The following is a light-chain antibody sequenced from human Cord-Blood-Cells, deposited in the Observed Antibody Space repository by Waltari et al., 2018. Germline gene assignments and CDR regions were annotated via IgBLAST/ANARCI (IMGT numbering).Light chain of an antibody. CDR2: GAS. CDR3: QQYGSSPRT. J-gene: IGKJ2*01. V-gene: IGKV3-20*01. CDR1: QSVSSSY. Sequence: EIVLTQSPGTLSLSPGESATLSCRASQSVSSSYLAWYQQEPGQAPRLLIYGASSRAAGIPDRFSGSGSGTDFTLTISRLEPEDFAVYYCQQYGSSPRTFGQGTKLEIK.